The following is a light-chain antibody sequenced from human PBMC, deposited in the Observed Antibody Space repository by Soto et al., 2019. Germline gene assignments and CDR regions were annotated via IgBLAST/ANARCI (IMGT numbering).Light chain of an antibody. CDR3: QQYNKWPPWT. J-gene: IGKJ1*01. Sequence: EIVMTQSPATVSVSPGERATLSCRASQSVNSHLAWYQQKPGQAPRLLIYGASTRATGIPARFSGSGSGTEFTLTISSLQSEDFAVYYCQQYNKWPPWTFGQGNKVEIK. V-gene: IGKV3-15*01. CDR1: QSVNSH. CDR2: GAS.